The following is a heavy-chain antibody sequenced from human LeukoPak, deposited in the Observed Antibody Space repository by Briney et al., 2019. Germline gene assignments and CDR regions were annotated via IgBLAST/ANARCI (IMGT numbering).Heavy chain of an antibody. J-gene: IGHJ5*02. D-gene: IGHD6-13*01. V-gene: IGHV3-7*01. CDR1: GFTFSDNW. CDR2: INQDGGGR. CDR3: ARVYRYTNSWYNNYFDP. Sequence: GGSLRLSCAASGFTFSDNWMTWVRQAPGKGLEWVANINQDGGGRYYVDSVQGRFIISRDNSNNTLYLQMNSLRAEDTAVYYCARVYRYTNSWYNNYFDPWGQGTLVTVSS.